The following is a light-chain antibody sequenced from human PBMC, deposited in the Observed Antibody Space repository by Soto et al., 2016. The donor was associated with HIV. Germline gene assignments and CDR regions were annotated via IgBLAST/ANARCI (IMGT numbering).Light chain of an antibody. J-gene: IGKJ1*01. Sequence: DIQMTQSPSTLSASVGDRVTITCRASQSISSWLAWYQQKPGKAPKLLIYKASSLESGVPSRFSGSGSGTEFNLTISSLQPEDFAVYYCLQHNTYPRTFGQGTKVEIK. CDR1: QSISSW. CDR2: KAS. CDR3: LQHNTYPRT. V-gene: IGKV1-5*03.